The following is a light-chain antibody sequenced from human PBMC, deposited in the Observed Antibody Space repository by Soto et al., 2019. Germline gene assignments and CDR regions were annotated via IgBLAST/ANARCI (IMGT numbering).Light chain of an antibody. V-gene: IGKV3-15*01. CDR1: QSVGSN. CDR3: QQYSSWPPRT. CDR2: GAS. J-gene: IGKJ1*01. Sequence: EIAMAQSPATLSVSPGEIATLCCRASQSVGSNYLAWYQQKPGQAPRLVIYGASSRATGIPARFSGSGAGTEFILTISSLESEDSSVYYCQQYSSWPPRTLGQGTKVDIK.